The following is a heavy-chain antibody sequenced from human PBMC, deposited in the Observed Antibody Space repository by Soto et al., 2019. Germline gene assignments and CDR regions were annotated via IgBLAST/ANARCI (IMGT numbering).Heavy chain of an antibody. Sequence: QVQLVQSGAEVKKPGSSVKVSCKASGDTFSSYAINWVRQAPGQGLEWMGGIIPMFGKANYAQKFKGRVTITAGESTSTVYMELSSVRSEDTAVYYCARVGPAHYYDSSGYYSPLDYWGQGTLVTVSS. D-gene: IGHD3-22*01. CDR1: GDTFSSYA. CDR2: IIPMFGKA. CDR3: ARVGPAHYYDSSGYYSPLDY. V-gene: IGHV1-69*01. J-gene: IGHJ4*02.